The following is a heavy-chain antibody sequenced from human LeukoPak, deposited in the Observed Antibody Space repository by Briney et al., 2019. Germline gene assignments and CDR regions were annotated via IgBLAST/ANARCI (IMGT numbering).Heavy chain of an antibody. J-gene: IGHJ6*02. V-gene: IGHV4-34*01. CDR2: INHSGST. D-gene: IGHD5-12*01. Sequence: SETLSLTCVVYGGSFSGYYWSWIRQPPGKGLEWIGEINHSGSTNYNPSLKSRVTISVDTSKNQFSLKLSSVTAADTAVYYCARDSGYHYYYYYYGMDVWGQGTTVTVSS. CDR1: GGSFSGYY. CDR3: ARDSGYHYYYYYYGMDV.